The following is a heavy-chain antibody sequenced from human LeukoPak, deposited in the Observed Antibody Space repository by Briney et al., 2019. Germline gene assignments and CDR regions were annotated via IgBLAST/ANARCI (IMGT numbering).Heavy chain of an antibody. CDR3: AREPNNPYYYDSSGYYGY. CDR1: GFTFSSYW. Sequence: PGGSLRLSCAAPGFTFSSYWMSWVRQAPGKGLEWVANIKQDGSEKYYVDSVKGRFTISRDNAKNSLYLQMNSLRAEDTAVYYCAREPNNPYYYDSSGYYGYWGQGTLVTVSS. V-gene: IGHV3-7*01. J-gene: IGHJ4*02. CDR2: IKQDGSEK. D-gene: IGHD3-22*01.